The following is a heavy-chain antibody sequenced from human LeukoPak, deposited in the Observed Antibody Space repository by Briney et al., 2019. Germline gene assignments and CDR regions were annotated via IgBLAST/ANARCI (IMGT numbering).Heavy chain of an antibody. CDR2: ITSSSSYI. CDR3: ARLPGYCSSNSCYKMTIPFDY. CDR1: GFTFSSYS. V-gene: IGHV3-21*01. D-gene: IGHD2-2*02. Sequence: GGSLRLSCAASGFTFSSYSMNWVRQAPGKGLEWVSSITSSSSYIYYADSVKGRFTISRDNSKNTLYLQMNSLRAEDTAVYYCARLPGYCSSNSCYKMTIPFDYWGQGTLVTVSS. J-gene: IGHJ4*02.